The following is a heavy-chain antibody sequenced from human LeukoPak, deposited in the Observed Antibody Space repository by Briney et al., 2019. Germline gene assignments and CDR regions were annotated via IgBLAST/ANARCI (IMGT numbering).Heavy chain of an antibody. V-gene: IGHV3-33*01. D-gene: IGHD3-22*01. J-gene: IGHJ3*02. Sequence: GGSLRLSCAASGFTFSSYGMHWVRQAPGKGLEWVAVIWYDGSNKYYADSVKGRFTISRDNSKNTLYLQMNSLRAEDTAVYYCARGRDYYYDSSGYYYVYDAFDIWGQGTMVTVSS. CDR2: IWYDGSNK. CDR1: GFTFSSYG. CDR3: ARGRDYYYDSSGYYYVYDAFDI.